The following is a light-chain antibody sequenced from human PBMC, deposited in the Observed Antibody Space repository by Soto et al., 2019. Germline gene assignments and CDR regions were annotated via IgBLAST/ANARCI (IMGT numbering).Light chain of an antibody. Sequence: DIQMTQSPSPLSASVGDRVTITCRSSQSISTWLAWYQQKPGKDPKLLIYKASSLEGGVPSRFSGSGSGAEFTLTISCLQPDDFATYYCQQCSTFPRTFGQGTKVEIK. J-gene: IGKJ1*01. CDR2: KAS. CDR3: QQCSTFPRT. CDR1: QSISTW. V-gene: IGKV1-5*03.